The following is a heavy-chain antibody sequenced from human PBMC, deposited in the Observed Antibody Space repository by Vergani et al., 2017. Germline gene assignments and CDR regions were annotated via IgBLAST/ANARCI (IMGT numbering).Heavy chain of an antibody. D-gene: IGHD2-15*01. Sequence: QVKLQESGPGLLKPSQTLSLTCTVSGESIRSGSHYWSWIRQPAGKGPEWIGHIHTGGSTDLNPSFKSRVSISVDTSKSQFSLKLISVTVADTAVYYCARSRPYWTSGSCPAIWGQGTLVTVSS. CDR2: IHTGGST. CDR3: ARSRPYWTSGSCPAI. V-gene: IGHV4-61*02. J-gene: IGHJ4*02. CDR1: GESIRSGSHY.